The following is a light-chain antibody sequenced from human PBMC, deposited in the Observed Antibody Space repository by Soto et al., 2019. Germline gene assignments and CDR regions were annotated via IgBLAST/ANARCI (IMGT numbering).Light chain of an antibody. CDR1: QYINTY. CDR2: TAS. CDR3: QQSYITTWT. V-gene: IGKV1-39*01. J-gene: IGKJ1*01. Sequence: DIQMTQSPSSLSASVGDRVTITCRASQYINTYLNWYQQKPGKAPKLLIYTASSLQSGVPSRFSGSGSGTDFTLTISSLQPEDFATYYCQQSYITTWTFGQGTKVEIK.